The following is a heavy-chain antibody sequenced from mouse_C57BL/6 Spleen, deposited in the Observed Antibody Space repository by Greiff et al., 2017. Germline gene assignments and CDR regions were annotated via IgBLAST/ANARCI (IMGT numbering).Heavy chain of an antibody. CDR3: TADYNNPGWDY. Sequence: VQLQQSGAELVRPGASVKLSCTASGFNFTDDYMPWVKQRPEQGLEWIGRIDPDYGDTEYASTFKGKATITVDTSSNTAYLQLSSLTSEDTAVDYSTADYNNPGWDYGGQGTLVTVSA. J-gene: IGHJ3*01. D-gene: IGHD2-5*01. V-gene: IGHV14-4*01. CDR1: GFNFTDDY. CDR2: IDPDYGDT.